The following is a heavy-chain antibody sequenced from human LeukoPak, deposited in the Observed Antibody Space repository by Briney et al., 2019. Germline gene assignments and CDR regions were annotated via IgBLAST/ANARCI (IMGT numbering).Heavy chain of an antibody. CDR1: GGSISSYY. CDR3: ARGGGRDGYIEEGVNWFDP. Sequence: SETLSLTCTVSGGSISSYYWSWIRQPPGKGLEWIGYIYYSGSTNYNPSLKSRVTISVDTSKNQFSLKLSSVTAADTAVYYCARGGGRDGYIEEGVNWFDPWGQGTLVTVSS. D-gene: IGHD5-24*01. CDR2: IYYSGST. V-gene: IGHV4-59*12. J-gene: IGHJ5*02.